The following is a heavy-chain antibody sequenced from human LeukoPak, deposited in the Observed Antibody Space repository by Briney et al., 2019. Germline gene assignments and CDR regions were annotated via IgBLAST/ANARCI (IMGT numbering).Heavy chain of an antibody. V-gene: IGHV4-31*03. CDR3: ARGGNRFGGFYFDY. CDR1: ADSLSSGGHY. Sequence: SETLSLTCTVSADSLSSGGHYWAWIRQLPWKGLESIAFIHHSGTSRHNPSLKDRVAISVDASRKQFALRLSSGTAADTAIYYCARGGNRFGGFYFDYWGEGIQVIVSS. CDR2: IHHSGTS. J-gene: IGHJ4*02. D-gene: IGHD3-10*01.